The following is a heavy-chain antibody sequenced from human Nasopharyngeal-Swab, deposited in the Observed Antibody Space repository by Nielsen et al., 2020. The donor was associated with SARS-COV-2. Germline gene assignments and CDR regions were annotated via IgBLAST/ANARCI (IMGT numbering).Heavy chain of an antibody. CDR3: ARRPPGIGPRAFDI. J-gene: IGHJ3*02. D-gene: IGHD3-10*01. CDR2: INYSGST. V-gene: IGHV4-39*01. Sequence: WIRKRPGRGLEWIGSINYSGSTYYNPSLKSRITISVDTTKNQFSLTLSSVTAADPAVYYCARRPPGIGPRAFDIWGQGTMVTVSS.